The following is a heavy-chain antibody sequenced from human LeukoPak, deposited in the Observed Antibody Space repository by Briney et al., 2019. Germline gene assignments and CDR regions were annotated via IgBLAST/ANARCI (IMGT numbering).Heavy chain of an antibody. D-gene: IGHD3-3*01. CDR1: GGTFSDYA. V-gene: IGHV1-69*10. CDR3: AGIPVFGVVLHQEPV. Sequence: GASVKVSCKASGGTFSDYALNWVRQAPGQGLEWMGVFIPILGTANSTQKFQGRVTITADISTNTVYMELSSLRSEDTAVYFCAGIPVFGVVLHQEPVWGKGTTATVSS. J-gene: IGHJ6*04. CDR2: FIPILGTA.